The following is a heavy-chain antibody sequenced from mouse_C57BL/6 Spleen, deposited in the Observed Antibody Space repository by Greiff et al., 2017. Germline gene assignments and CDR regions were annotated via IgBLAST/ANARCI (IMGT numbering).Heavy chain of an antibody. J-gene: IGHJ1*03. D-gene: IGHD2-3*01. V-gene: IGHV5-17*01. CDR1: GFTFSDYG. CDR3: ARDDGPWYFDV. CDR2: ISSGSSTM. Sequence: EVMLLESGGGLVKPGGSLKLSCAASGFTFSDYGMHWVRQAPEKGLEWVAYISSGSSTMYYADTVKGRFTISRDNAKNTLCLQMASLGSEDTAMYYCARDDGPWYFDVWGTGTTVTVSS.